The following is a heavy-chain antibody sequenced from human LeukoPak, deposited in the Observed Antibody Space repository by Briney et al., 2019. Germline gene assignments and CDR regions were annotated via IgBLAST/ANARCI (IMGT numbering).Heavy chain of an antibody. CDR3: ARDPSNSSGYHAHFDS. V-gene: IGHV1-18*01. CDR1: GYTFSHHG. J-gene: IGHJ4*02. D-gene: IGHD3-22*01. CDR2: ISCYNGDT. Sequence: GASVKVSCKASGYTFSHHGISWVRQAPGQGLERMGWISCYNGDTMYAQNVQGRVTMTTDTSTRTAYMELRSLRSDDTAMYYCARDPSNSSGYHAHFDSWGQGTLVTVSS.